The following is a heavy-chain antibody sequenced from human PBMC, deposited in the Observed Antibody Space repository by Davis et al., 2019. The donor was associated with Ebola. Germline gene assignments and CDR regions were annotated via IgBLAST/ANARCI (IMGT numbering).Heavy chain of an antibody. J-gene: IGHJ4*02. CDR1: GYTFTTYG. CDR3: TVGGIGGMGDY. V-gene: IGHV1-24*01. D-gene: IGHD3-10*01. CDR2: FNPEEDES. Sequence: ASVKVSCKASGYTFTTYGISWVRQAPGIGLEWMGNFNPEEDESIFAQKFEGRITMTEDTSTNTAYMELSSLRSDDTAVYYCTVGGIGGMGDYWGQGTLVTVSS.